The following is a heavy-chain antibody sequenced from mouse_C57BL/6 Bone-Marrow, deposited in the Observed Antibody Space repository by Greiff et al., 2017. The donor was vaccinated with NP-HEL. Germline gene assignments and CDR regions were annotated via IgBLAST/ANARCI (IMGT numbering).Heavy chain of an antibody. J-gene: IGHJ2*01. CDR2: IYPGGGYT. CDR1: GYTFTNYW. D-gene: IGHD4-1*01. V-gene: IGHV1-63*01. CDR3: ASFRTAYFDD. Sequence: QVQLKQSGAELVRPGTSVKMSCTASGYTFTNYWIGWAKQRPGHGLEWIGYIYPGGGYTNYNEKFKGKATLTADKSSSTAYMQFSSLTSEDSAIYYCASFRTAYFDDWGQGTTLTVAS.